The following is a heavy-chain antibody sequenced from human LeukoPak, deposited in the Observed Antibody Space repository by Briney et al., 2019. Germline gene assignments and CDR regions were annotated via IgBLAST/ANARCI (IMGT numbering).Heavy chain of an antibody. CDR2: IGYTGDT. D-gene: IGHD1-1*01. J-gene: IGHJ4*02. Sequence: SETLSLTCTVSGGSISSYYWSWIRQPPGKGLDWIGYIGYTGDTYYNPSLRSRVTISVDTSKTQFSLGLSSVTAADTAVYYCARVEAATTNPRFDFWGQGTLVTVSS. CDR3: ARVEAATTNPRFDF. CDR1: GGSISSYY. V-gene: IGHV4-59*06.